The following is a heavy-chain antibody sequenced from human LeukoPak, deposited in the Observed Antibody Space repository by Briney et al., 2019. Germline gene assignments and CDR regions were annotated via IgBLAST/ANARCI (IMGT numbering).Heavy chain of an antibody. J-gene: IGHJ6*03. V-gene: IGHV4-38-2*02. CDR2: IYHSGST. CDR3: ARSNWGNYYYMDV. Sequence: SETLSLTCTVSGYSISSGYYWGWIRQPPGKGLEWIGSIYHSGSTYYNPSLKSRVTISVDTSKNQFSLKLSSVTAADTAVYYCARSNWGNYYYMDVWGKGTTVTVSS. CDR1: GYSISSGYY. D-gene: IGHD7-27*01.